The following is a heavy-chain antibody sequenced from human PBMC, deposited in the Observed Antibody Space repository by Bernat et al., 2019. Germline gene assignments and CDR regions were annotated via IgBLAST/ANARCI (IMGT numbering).Heavy chain of an antibody. J-gene: IGHJ2*01. CDR2: ISTSGTYI. D-gene: IGHD2-21*02. CDR3: ARDLTALRTWYLDL. V-gene: IGHV3-21*05. Sequence: GESGGGLVNPGGSLGGPCAGPGFTFRSYGLNWVRQGPGKGLEWVSYISTSGTYIYYADSVRGRFTISRDNAKNSLYLQMNILRAEDTAIYYCARDLTALRTWYLDLWGRGTMVTVSS. CDR1: GFTFRSYG.